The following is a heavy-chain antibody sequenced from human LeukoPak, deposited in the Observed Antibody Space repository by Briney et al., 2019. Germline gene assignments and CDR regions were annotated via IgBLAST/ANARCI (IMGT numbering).Heavy chain of an antibody. CDR1: GYTFTSYG. J-gene: IGHJ4*02. D-gene: IGHD6-19*01. V-gene: IGHV1-18*01. CDR2: ISAYNGNT. CDR3: ARDRLSGWCSEENPLIDY. Sequence: ASVKVSCKASGYTFTSYGISWVRQAPGQGLEWMGWISAYNGNTNYAQKLQGRVTMTTDTSTSTAYMELRSLRSDDTAVYYCARDRLSGWCSEENPLIDYWGQGTLVTVSS.